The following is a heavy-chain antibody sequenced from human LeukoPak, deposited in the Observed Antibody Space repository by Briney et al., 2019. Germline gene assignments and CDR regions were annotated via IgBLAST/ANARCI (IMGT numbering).Heavy chain of an antibody. CDR1: GYSLSDIS. Sequence: ASVKVSCKVSGYSLSDISVHWIRQVPGRGLEWMGSFETEDGEPLYAQKFQGRVTMTEDTSTDTAYMELSSLRSEDTAVYYCARVGAREALYYYMDVWGKGTTVTVSS. CDR2: FETEDGEP. CDR3: ARVGAREALYYYMDV. D-gene: IGHD1-26*01. V-gene: IGHV1-24*01. J-gene: IGHJ6*03.